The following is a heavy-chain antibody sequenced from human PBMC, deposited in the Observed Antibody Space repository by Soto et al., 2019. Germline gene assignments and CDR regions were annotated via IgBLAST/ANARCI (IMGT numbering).Heavy chain of an antibody. CDR3: AKNAGYSSGWTVDY. Sequence: QVQLVESGGGVVQPGRSLRLSCAASGFTFSSYGMHWVRQAPGKGLEWVAVISYDGSNKYYADSVKGRFTISRDNSKNTLYLQTNSLRAEDTAVYYCAKNAGYSSGWTVDYWGQGTLVTVSS. V-gene: IGHV3-30*18. CDR2: ISYDGSNK. D-gene: IGHD6-19*01. J-gene: IGHJ4*02. CDR1: GFTFSSYG.